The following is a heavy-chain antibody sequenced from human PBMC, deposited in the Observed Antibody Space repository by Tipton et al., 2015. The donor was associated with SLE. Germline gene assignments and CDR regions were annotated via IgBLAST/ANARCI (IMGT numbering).Heavy chain of an antibody. J-gene: IGHJ4*02. D-gene: IGHD3-16*02. V-gene: IGHV1-69*09. Sequence: QLVQSGAEVKEPGSSVKVSCTASGGTFSSYTVTWVRQAPGQGLEWMGRIIPIPGIANYAQKFQGRVTINADKSTSTAYMELSSLSSEDTAVYYCARGYDVPVRKFIVHRFDYWGQGILVAVSS. CDR1: GGTFSSYT. CDR2: IIPIPGIA. CDR3: ARGYDVPVRKFIVHRFDY.